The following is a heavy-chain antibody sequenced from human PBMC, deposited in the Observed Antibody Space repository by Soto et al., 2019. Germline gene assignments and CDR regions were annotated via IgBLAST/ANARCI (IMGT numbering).Heavy chain of an antibody. CDR1: GFTFSTYG. CDR2: IWYDGSNK. CDR3: GRDGALGDTAVVYS. V-gene: IGHV3-33*01. J-gene: IGHJ4*02. D-gene: IGHD5-18*01. Sequence: QVQLVESGGGVVQPGKSLRLSCTASGFTFSTYGMHWVRQAPGKGLEWVAVIWYDGSNKYHGDSLKGRFTISRDNSKNTLYLQMNNLRAEDTAVYYCGRDGALGDTAVVYSWGQGTLVTVSS.